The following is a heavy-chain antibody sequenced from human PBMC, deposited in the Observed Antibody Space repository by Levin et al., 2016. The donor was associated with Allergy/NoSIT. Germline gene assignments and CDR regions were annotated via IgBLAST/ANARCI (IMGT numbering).Heavy chain of an antibody. CDR2: IYYSGST. CDR3: ARGLYGDRPY. J-gene: IGHJ4*02. V-gene: IGHV4-39*01. CDR1: GGSISSSSYY. D-gene: IGHD4-17*01. Sequence: GSLRLSCTVSGGSISSSSYYWGWIRQPPGKGLEWIGSIYYSGSTYYNPSLKSRVTISVDTSKNQFSLKLSSVTAADTAVYYCARGLYGDRPYWGQGTLVTVSS.